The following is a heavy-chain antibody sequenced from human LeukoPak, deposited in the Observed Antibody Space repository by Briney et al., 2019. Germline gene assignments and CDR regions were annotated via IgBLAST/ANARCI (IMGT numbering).Heavy chain of an antibody. D-gene: IGHD1-26*01. CDR3: ARGGGRSYSDAFDI. V-gene: IGHV3-48*02. CDR2: ISGSSTAT. CDR1: GLTFSSSN. J-gene: IGHJ3*02. Sequence: GGSLRLSCAASGLTFSSSNMHWVRQAPRKGLEWVSFISGSSTATQYADSVKGRFTISRDIGRKALYLQMNSLRDEDTAVYYCARGGGRSYSDAFDIWGQGTVVTVSS.